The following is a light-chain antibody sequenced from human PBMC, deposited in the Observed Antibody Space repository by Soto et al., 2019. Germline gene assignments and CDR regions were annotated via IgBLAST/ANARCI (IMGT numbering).Light chain of an antibody. Sequence: EIVLTQSPATLSLSPGESATLSCRASQSLINYLAWYQQKPGQAPRLLIYDSSNRSTGIPARFSGSGSGRDFTLTISGLEPEDSAIYFCQQRSNWPPLTFGGGTRVEIK. J-gene: IGKJ4*01. CDR2: DSS. CDR3: QQRSNWPPLT. V-gene: IGKV3-11*02. CDR1: QSLINY.